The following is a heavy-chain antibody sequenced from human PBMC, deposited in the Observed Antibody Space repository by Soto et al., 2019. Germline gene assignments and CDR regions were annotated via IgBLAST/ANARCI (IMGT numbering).Heavy chain of an antibody. CDR1: GFSLSTSGVG. D-gene: IGHD4-17*01. CDR3: RHRDYGGNSDDY. CDR2: IYWDDDK. V-gene: IGHV2-5*02. J-gene: IGHJ4*02. Sequence: QITLKESGPTLVKPTQTLTLTCTFSGFSLSTSGVGVGWIRQPPGKALEWLALIYWDDDKRYSPSLKSRLTITKDTSKNQVVLTMTNMDPVDTATYYCRHRDYGGNSDDYWGQGTLVTVSS.